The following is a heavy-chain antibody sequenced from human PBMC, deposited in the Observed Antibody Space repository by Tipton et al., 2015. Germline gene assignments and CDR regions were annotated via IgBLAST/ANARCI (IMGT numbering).Heavy chain of an antibody. D-gene: IGHD3-3*01. CDR1: GGSISSDNW. CDR2: VYHSGST. Sequence: TLSLTCAVSGGSISSDNWWSWVRQPPGKGLEWIGDVYHSGSTNYNPSLKSRVTISVDTSKNQLYLKLSSVTAADTAVYYCARDSPFGGMDVWGQRTTVTVSS. V-gene: IGHV4-4*02. CDR3: ARDSPFGGMDV. J-gene: IGHJ6*02.